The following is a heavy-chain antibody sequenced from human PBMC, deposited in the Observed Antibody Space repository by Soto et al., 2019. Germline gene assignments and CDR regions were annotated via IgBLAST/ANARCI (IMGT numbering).Heavy chain of an antibody. D-gene: IGHD4-4*01. J-gene: IGHJ6*02. CDR3: ARDGTTVDGADLDYYYYGMDV. CDR1: GYTFTSYG. Sequence: ASVKVSCKASGYTFTSYGISWVRQAPGQGLEWMGWISAYNGNTNYAQKHQGRVTITTDTSTSTAYMELSSLRSEDTAVYYCARDGTTVDGADLDYYYYGMDVWGQGTTVTVSS. V-gene: IGHV1-18*01. CDR2: ISAYNGNT.